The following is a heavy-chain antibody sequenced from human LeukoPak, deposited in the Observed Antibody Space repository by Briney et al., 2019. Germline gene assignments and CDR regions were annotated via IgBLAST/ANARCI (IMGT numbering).Heavy chain of an antibody. Sequence: ERSLRLSCAASGFTFTNFGMHWVRQAPGKGLEWVAVIWFDGSNKYYADSMKGRFTISRDNSKNTLYLQMNSLRAEDTAVYYCARGTRYDSSGYYSQDLDYWGQGTLVTVSS. J-gene: IGHJ4*02. CDR1: GFTFTNFG. D-gene: IGHD3-22*01. CDR2: IWFDGSNK. CDR3: ARGTRYDSSGYYSQDLDY. V-gene: IGHV3-33*01.